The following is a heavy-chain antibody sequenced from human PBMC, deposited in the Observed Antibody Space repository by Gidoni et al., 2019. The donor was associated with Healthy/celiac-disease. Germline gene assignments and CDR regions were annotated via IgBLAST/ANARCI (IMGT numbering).Heavy chain of an antibody. J-gene: IGHJ5*02. V-gene: IGHV4-39*01. CDR3: ARLEGGTYGSSTSCLCNWFDP. D-gene: IGHD2-2*01. Sequence: QLQLQESGPGLVKPSETLSLSCTVSGGSISSRSYLWGWIRQPPGKGLAWIGSIYYRGSTYDHPSLKSRFTISVDTAKSQFSLKLSSVTAAETAVYYCARLEGGTYGSSTSCLCNWFDPWGQGTLVTVSS. CDR1: GGSISSRSYL. CDR2: IYYRGST.